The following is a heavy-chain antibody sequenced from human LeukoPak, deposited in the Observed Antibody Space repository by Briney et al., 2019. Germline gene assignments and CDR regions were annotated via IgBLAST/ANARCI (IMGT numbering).Heavy chain of an antibody. J-gene: IGHJ4*02. CDR1: GFAFSSYW. D-gene: IGHD4-17*01. V-gene: IGHV3-74*01. CDR2: INSDGSST. Sequence: PGGSPRLSCAASGFAFSSYWMHWVRQAPGKGLVWVSRINSDGSSTNYADSVKGRFTISRGNAKNTLYLQMNSLRAEDTAMYYCAWALRDWGQGTLVTVSS. CDR3: AWALRD.